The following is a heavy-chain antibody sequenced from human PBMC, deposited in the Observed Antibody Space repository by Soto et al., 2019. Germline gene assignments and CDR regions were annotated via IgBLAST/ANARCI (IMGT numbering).Heavy chain of an antibody. CDR2: IYYSGST. Sequence: SETLSLTCTVSGGSVSSGSYYWSWIRQPPGKGMEWIGYIYYSGSTNYNPSLKSRVIISVDTSKNQFSLKLRSVTAADTAVYYCARVRDKYDSLTSYYSVGPCYFDYGGQGTLVTVS. CDR1: GGSVSSGSYY. CDR3: ARVRDKYDSLTSYYSVGPCYFDY. J-gene: IGHJ4*02. D-gene: IGHD3-9*01. V-gene: IGHV4-61*01.